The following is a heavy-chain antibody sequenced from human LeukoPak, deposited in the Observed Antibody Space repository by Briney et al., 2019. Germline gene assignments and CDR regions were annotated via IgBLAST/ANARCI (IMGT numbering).Heavy chain of an antibody. CDR3: ARDRHTYYCGMDV. J-gene: IGHJ6*04. Sequence: GGSLRLSCAASGFTFSSYSMNWVRQAPGKGLEWVSSISSSSSYIYYADSVKGRFTISRDNAKNSLYLQMNSLRAEDTAVYYCARDRHTYYCGMDVWGKGTTVTVSS. CDR2: ISSSSSYI. CDR1: GFTFSSYS. V-gene: IGHV3-21*01.